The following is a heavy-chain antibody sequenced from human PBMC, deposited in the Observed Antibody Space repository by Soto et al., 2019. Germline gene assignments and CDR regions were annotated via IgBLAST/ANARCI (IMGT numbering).Heavy chain of an antibody. Sequence: PSETLSLTCTVSGGSISSSSYYWGWIRQPPGKGLEWIGSIYYSGSTNYNPSLKSRVTISVDTSKNQFSLKLSSVTAADTAVYYCARRYGGTLDYCGQGTLVTVS. D-gene: IGHD4-17*01. V-gene: IGHV4-39*01. J-gene: IGHJ4*02. CDR2: IYYSGST. CDR1: GGSISSSSYY. CDR3: ARRYGGTLDY.